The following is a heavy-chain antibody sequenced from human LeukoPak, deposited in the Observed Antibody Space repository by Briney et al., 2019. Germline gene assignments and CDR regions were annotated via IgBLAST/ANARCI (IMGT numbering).Heavy chain of an antibody. J-gene: IGHJ6*03. Sequence: PGGSLRLSCAASGCTFSSYWMSWVRQAPGKGLEWVANIKQDGSEKDYVDSEKGRFTISRDNAKNSLYLQMNSLRAEDTAVYYCAREVHGDEYYYYSYMDVWGKGTTVTVSS. V-gene: IGHV3-7*01. D-gene: IGHD4-17*01. CDR1: GCTFSSYW. CDR2: IKQDGSEK. CDR3: AREVHGDEYYYYSYMDV.